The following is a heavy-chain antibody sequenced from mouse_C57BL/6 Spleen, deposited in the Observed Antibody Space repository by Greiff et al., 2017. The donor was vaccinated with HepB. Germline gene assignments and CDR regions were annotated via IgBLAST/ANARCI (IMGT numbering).Heavy chain of an antibody. J-gene: IGHJ2*01. Sequence: EVQLQQSGPELVKPGASVKMFCKASGYTFTDYNMHWVKQSHGKSLEWIGYINPNNGGTSYNQKFKGKATLTVNKSSSTAYMELRSLTSEDSAVYYCARGGPRLYFDYWGQGTTLTVSS. D-gene: IGHD2-10*02. CDR1: GYTFTDYN. CDR3: ARGGPRLYFDY. CDR2: INPNNGGT. V-gene: IGHV1-22*01.